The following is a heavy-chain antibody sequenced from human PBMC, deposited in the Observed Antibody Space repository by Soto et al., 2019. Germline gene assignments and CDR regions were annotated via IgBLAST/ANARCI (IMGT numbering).Heavy chain of an antibody. CDR1: GFTFRNFV. CDR2: ISYAGNNI. J-gene: IGHJ4*02. D-gene: IGHD3-22*01. Sequence: GGSLRLSCAASGFTFRNFVMHWVRQAPGKGLEWVAVISYAGNNIYYADSVKGRFTISRDNSGNTLYLEMSSLRGEDTAVYYCAKVSLYYCDSSGPHWGQGTLVTAPQ. V-gene: IGHV3-30*18. CDR3: AKVSLYYCDSSGPH.